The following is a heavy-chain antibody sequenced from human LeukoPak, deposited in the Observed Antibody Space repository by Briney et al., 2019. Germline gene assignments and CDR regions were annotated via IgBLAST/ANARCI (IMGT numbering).Heavy chain of an antibody. CDR3: AGEIWYSSSSGAFDY. Sequence: ASLKVSCKASGYTFTSYGISWVRQAPGQGLEWMGWISAYNGNTNYAQKLQGRVTMTTDTSTSTAYLELRSLRSDDTAVYYCAGEIWYSSSSGAFDYWGQGTLVTVSS. CDR1: GYTFTSYG. V-gene: IGHV1-18*01. CDR2: ISAYNGNT. J-gene: IGHJ4*02. D-gene: IGHD6-6*01.